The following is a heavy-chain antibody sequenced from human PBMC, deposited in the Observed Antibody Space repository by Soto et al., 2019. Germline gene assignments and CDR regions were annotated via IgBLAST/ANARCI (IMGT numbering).Heavy chain of an antibody. D-gene: IGHD6-19*01. CDR1: GFNVSDSY. J-gene: IGHJ5*01. CDR3: AGATYSGFGLDS. CDR2: TSGGGGTT. V-gene: IGHV3-11*01. Sequence: GGSLRLSCLASGFNVSDSYITWIRQAPGKGLEWISYTSGGGGTTYYADSVKGRFTMSRDNAKNSLFLQLNSLKRDDTAVYYCAGATYSGFGLDSWGQGTLVTVSS.